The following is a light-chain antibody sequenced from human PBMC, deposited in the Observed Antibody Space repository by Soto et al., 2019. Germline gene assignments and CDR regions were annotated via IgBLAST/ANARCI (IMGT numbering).Light chain of an antibody. J-gene: IGKJ1*01. CDR2: GAS. CDR1: QSVSSN. CDR3: QQYNNWPMT. V-gene: IGKV3-15*01. Sequence: EIVMTQSPATLSVSPGERATLSCRASQSVSSNLAWYQQKPGQAPRLLIYGASTRATGIPARFSGSGSGKEFTLTISSLQSEYFVVYYCQQYNNWPMTFGQGTKVEIK.